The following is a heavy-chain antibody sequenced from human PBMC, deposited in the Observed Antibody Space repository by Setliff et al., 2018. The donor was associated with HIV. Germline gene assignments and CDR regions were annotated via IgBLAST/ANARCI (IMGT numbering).Heavy chain of an antibody. Sequence: PGGSLRLSCEASGFTFSTYSMNWVRQAPGKGLEWVSSISSSSRSKYYADSVRGRFTISRDNAKKSLYLQMNSLRAEDTAVYFCARSPYGDYGLDYWGQGTLVTVSS. CDR1: GFTFSTYS. V-gene: IGHV3-21*01. J-gene: IGHJ4*02. D-gene: IGHD4-17*01. CDR3: ARSPYGDYGLDY. CDR2: ISSSSRSK.